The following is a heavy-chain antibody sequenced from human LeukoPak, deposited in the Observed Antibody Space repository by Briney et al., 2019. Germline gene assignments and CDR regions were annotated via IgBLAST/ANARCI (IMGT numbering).Heavy chain of an antibody. CDR2: ISWNSGSI. D-gene: IGHD6-13*01. J-gene: IGHJ4*02. V-gene: IGHV3-9*01. CDR1: GFTFDDYA. CDR3: ARSASDKYSSSDY. Sequence: GGSLRLSCAASGFTFDDYAMHWVRQAPGKGLEWVSGISWNSGSIGYADSVKGRFTISRDNAKNSLYLQMNSLRAEDTAVYYCARSASDKYSSSDYWGQGTLVTVSS.